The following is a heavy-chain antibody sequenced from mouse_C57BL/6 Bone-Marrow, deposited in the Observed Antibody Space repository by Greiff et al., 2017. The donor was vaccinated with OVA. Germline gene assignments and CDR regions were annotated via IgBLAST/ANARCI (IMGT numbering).Heavy chain of an antibody. CDR3: TTDSPDY. J-gene: IGHJ2*01. CDR1: GFNIKDDY. V-gene: IGHV14-4*01. Sequence: VQLQQSGAELVRPGASVKLSCTASGFNIKDDYMHWVKQRPEQGLEWIGWIDPENGDTEYASKFQGKATITADTSSSTAYLQLSSLTSEDTAVYYCTTDSPDYWGQGTTLTVSS. CDR2: IDPENGDT.